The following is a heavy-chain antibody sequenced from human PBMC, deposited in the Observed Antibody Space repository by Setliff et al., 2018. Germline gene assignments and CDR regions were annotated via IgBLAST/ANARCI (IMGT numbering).Heavy chain of an antibody. CDR2: IYHSGST. D-gene: IGHD6-13*01. V-gene: IGHV4-4*02. Sequence: NPSETLSLTCAVSGGSISSSNWWSWVRQPPGKGLEWIGEIYHSGSTNYNPSLKSRVTISVDKSKNQFSLKLSSVTAADTAVYYCARGSSSWYALFDYWGQGTLVPVSS. J-gene: IGHJ4*02. CDR1: GGSISSSNW. CDR3: ARGSSSWYALFDY.